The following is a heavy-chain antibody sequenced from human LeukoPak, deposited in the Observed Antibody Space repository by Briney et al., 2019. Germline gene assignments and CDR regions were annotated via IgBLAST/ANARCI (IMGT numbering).Heavy chain of an antibody. CDR3: ARASSIDY. Sequence: GGSLRLSCEASGFSMSVYWMSWVRQAPGKGLEWVGNIKQDGSERNYVDSVKGRFTISRDNARNSLYLQMNSLTAEDTAVYYCARASSIDYWGQGTLVTVSS. D-gene: IGHD3-10*01. J-gene: IGHJ4*02. V-gene: IGHV3-7*01. CDR2: IKQDGSER. CDR1: GFSMSVYW.